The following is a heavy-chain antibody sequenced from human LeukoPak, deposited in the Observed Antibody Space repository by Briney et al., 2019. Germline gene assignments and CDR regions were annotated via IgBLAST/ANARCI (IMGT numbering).Heavy chain of an antibody. D-gene: IGHD3/OR15-3a*01. J-gene: IGHJ4*02. CDR1: GVSINRHY. CDR2: GHYSGTT. CDR3: ARHGTGTGYPLDY. V-gene: IGHV4-59*08. Sequence: PSETLSLTRTVSGVSINRHYWGCIRQSPGKGLEWIAYGHYSGTTNYNPSLKSRVTISVDTSKNQFSLKLTSVSAADTAMYYCARHGTGTGYPLDYWGLGTLVTVSS.